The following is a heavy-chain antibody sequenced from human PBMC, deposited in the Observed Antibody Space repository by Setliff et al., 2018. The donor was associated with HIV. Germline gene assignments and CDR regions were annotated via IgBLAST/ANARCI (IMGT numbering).Heavy chain of an antibody. CDR2: IYTSGST. J-gene: IGHJ5*02. CDR1: GGSISSYY. V-gene: IGHV4-4*09. Sequence: SETLFLTCTVSGGSISSYYWSWIRQPLGKGLEWIGHIYTSGSTNYNPSLKSRVTISVDTSKNQFSLRLTSVTAADTAVYYCARRIDDSGSFPDKNWFDTWGQGSLVTVSS. CDR3: ARRIDDSGSFPDKNWFDT. D-gene: IGHD3-10*01.